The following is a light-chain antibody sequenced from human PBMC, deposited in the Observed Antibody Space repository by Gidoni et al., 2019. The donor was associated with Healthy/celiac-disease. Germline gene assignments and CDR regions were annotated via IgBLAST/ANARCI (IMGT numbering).Light chain of an antibody. CDR3: QQSYSTPGT. J-gene: IGKJ5*01. Sequence: DIQMTQSPSSLSASVGDRVTITCRASQSISSYLNWYQQKPGNAPKLLSYAASSLQSGVPSRFSGSGSGTDFTLTISSLQPEDFATYNCQQSYSTPGTFGQGTRLEIK. CDR1: QSISSY. CDR2: AAS. V-gene: IGKV1-39*01.